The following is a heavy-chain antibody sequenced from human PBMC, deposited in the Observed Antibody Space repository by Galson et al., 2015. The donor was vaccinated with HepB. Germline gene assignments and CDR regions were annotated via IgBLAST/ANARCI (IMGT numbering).Heavy chain of an antibody. CDR3: ARGFQQLVAGGDYYYGMDV. CDR2: IYYSGST. CDR1: GDSLSNFL. J-gene: IGHJ6*02. D-gene: IGHD6-13*01. Sequence: SETLSLTCTVSGDSLSNFLWSWIRQPPGKGLEWIGYIYYSGSTNYNPSLKSRVTISLATSKNQFSLKLSSVTAADTAVYYCARGFQQLVAGGDYYYGMDVWGQGTTVTVSS. V-gene: IGHV4-59*01.